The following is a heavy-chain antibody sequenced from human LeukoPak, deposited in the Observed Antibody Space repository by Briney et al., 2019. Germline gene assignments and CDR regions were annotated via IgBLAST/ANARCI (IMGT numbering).Heavy chain of an antibody. D-gene: IGHD1-7*01. CDR2: INHSGST. V-gene: IGHV4-34*01. CDR3: ARRIYNWNYVGAFDI. J-gene: IGHJ3*02. Sequence: SETLSLTCTVSGGSISSYYWSWIRQPPGKGLEWIGEINHSGSTNYNPSLKSRVTISVDTSKNQFSLKLSSVTAADTAVYYCARRIYNWNYVGAFDIWGQGTMVTVSS. CDR1: GGSISSYY.